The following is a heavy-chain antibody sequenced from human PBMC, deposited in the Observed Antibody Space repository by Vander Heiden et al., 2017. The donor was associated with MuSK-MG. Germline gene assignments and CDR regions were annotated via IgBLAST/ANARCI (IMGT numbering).Heavy chain of an antibody. D-gene: IGHD2-15*01. CDR1: GFTFRTYA. CDR3: AKDRASSGWRFDL. J-gene: IGHJ2*01. Sequence: EVQLLASGGGLVQPGGSLRLSCAASGFTFRTYAMTWVRQTPGKGLEWVSASRGSDDSTYYADSVKGRFTISRDNSKNTLYLQMNSLRAEDTAVYYCAKDRASSGWRFDLWGRGTLVTVSS. CDR2: SRGSDDST. V-gene: IGHV3-23*01.